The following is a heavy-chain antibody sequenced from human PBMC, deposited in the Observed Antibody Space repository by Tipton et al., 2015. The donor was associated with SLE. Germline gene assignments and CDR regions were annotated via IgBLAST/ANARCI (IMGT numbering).Heavy chain of an antibody. CDR2: IYYSGST. Sequence: TLSLTCTVPGGSISSYYWSWIRQPPGKGLEWIGYIYYSGSTNYNPSLKSRVTISVDTSKNQFSLKLSSVTAADTAVYYCARQSGLVVPAAIDYWGQGTLVTVSS. CDR3: ARQSGLVVPAAIDY. D-gene: IGHD2-2*01. V-gene: IGHV4-59*08. CDR1: GGSISSYY. J-gene: IGHJ4*02.